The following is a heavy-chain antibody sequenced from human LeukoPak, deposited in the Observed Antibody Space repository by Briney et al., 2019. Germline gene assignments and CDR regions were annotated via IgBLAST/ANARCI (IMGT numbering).Heavy chain of an antibody. CDR2: INYSGST. J-gene: IGHJ3*02. CDR1: GGSFSGYY. V-gene: IGHV4-34*01. D-gene: IGHD3-9*01. CDR3: ARGAYYDILTGYSAAFDI. Sequence: SETLSLTCAVYGGSFSGYYWSWIRQPPGKGLEWIGEINYSGSTNYSPSLKSRVTISVDPSKSQFSLKLSSVTAADTAVYYCARGAYYDILTGYSAAFDIWGQGTMVTVSS.